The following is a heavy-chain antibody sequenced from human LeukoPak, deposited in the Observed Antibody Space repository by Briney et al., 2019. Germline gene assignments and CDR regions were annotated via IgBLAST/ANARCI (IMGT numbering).Heavy chain of an antibody. CDR2: ISSSGSTI. Sequence: GGSLRLSCAASGFTFSSYDMSWVRQAPGKGLEWVSYISSSGSTIYYADSVKGRFTISRDNAKNSLYLQMNSLRAEDTAVYYCARVVGATAVHYYYYDMDVWGKGTTVTVSS. CDR3: ARVVGATAVHYYYYDMDV. CDR1: GFTFSSYD. J-gene: IGHJ6*03. V-gene: IGHV3-11*01. D-gene: IGHD2-21*01.